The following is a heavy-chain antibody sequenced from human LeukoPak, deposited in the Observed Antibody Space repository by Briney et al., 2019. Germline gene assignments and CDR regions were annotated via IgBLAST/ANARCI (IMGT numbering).Heavy chain of an antibody. CDR1: EFSVGSNY. CDR3: ARGSRTIVTTKFARGHYMDV. J-gene: IGHJ6*03. CDR2: IYSGGST. V-gene: IGHV3-66*01. D-gene: IGHD5-12*01. Sequence: PGGSLRLSCAASEFSVGSNYMTWVRQAPGKGLEWVSLIYSGGSTYYADSVKGRFTISRDNSKNTLYLQMNSLRAEDTAVYYSARGSRTIVTTKFARGHYMDVWGKGTTVTVSS.